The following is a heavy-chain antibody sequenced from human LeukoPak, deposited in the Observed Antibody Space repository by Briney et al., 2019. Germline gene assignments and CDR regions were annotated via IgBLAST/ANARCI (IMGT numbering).Heavy chain of an antibody. V-gene: IGHV3-7*04. D-gene: IGHD6-19*01. CDR3: ARGAWTGVAVSDY. CDR2: IKEDGSIQ. Sequence: GVSLRLSCVASGFTFSSYWMTWVRQAPGKGLECLANIKEDGSIQYYLDSVRELFNIYRDNDKNSVYRQLHSLRAGDPGVSYCARGAWTGVAVSDYWGQGTLVTVSS. CDR1: GFTFSSYW. J-gene: IGHJ4*02.